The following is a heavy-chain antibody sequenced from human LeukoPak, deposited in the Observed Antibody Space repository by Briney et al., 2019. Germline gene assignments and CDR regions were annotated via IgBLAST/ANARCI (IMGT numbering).Heavy chain of an antibody. D-gene: IGHD3-10*01. V-gene: IGHV3-30*02. CDR3: ALASRLFGERAVYDAFDI. J-gene: IGHJ3*02. Sequence: GGSLRLSCATSGFTFSSYGMHWVRQASGKGLEWVAFIRYDGSNKYYADSVKGRFTISRDNSKNTLYLQMNSLRAEDTAVYYCALASRLFGERAVYDAFDIWGQGTMVTVSS. CDR1: GFTFSSYG. CDR2: IRYDGSNK.